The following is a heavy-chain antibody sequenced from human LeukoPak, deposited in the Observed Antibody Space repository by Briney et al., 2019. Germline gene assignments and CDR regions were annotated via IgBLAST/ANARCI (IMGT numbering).Heavy chain of an antibody. V-gene: IGHV3-66*01. CDR2: IYSGGST. J-gene: IGHJ6*02. D-gene: IGHD1-14*01. CDR3: ARVTPEYYYGMDV. Sequence: GGSLRLSCAASGFTVSSNYMSWVRQAPGKGLEWVSVIYSGGSTYYADSVKGRFTISRDNSKNTLYLQMNSLRAEDTAVYYCARVTPEYYYGMDVWGQGTTATVSS. CDR1: GFTVSSNY.